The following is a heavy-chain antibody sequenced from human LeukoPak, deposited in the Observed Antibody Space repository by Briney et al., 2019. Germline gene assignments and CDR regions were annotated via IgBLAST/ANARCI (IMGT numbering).Heavy chain of an antibody. V-gene: IGHV3-21*01. CDR1: GFTFSSYS. J-gene: IGHJ4*02. Sequence: GRSLRLSCAASGFTFSSYSMNWVRQAPGKGLEWVSSISSSSSYIYYADSVKGRFTISRDNAKNSLYLQMNSLRAEDTAVYYCARGDGYLYYFDYWGQGTLSPSPQ. CDR3: ARGDGYLYYFDY. D-gene: IGHD5-24*01. CDR2: ISSSSSYI.